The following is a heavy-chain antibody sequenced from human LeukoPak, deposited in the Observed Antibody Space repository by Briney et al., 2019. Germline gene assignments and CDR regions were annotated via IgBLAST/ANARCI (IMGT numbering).Heavy chain of an antibody. J-gene: IGHJ6*03. CDR1: GFTFSSYS. V-gene: IGHV3-21*01. Sequence: PGGSLRLSCAASGFTFSSYSMNWVRQAPGKGLEWVSSISTTSSYIYYADSVKGRFTISRDNAKNSLYLQMNSLRAEDTAVYYCARDSYTAMPPFYYYYYYMDVWGKGTTVTVSS. CDR3: ARDSYTAMPPFYYYYYYMDV. D-gene: IGHD5-18*01. CDR2: ISTTSSYI.